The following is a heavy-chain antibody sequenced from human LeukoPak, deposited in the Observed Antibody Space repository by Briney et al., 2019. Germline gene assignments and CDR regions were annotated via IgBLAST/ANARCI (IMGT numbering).Heavy chain of an antibody. V-gene: IGHV3-48*03. Sequence: GGSLRLSCAASGFDLSTYEMNWVRQAPGKGLEWIADITISGHTKNYADSVKGRFSISRDNARTSLYLQMHSLRVENTGVYYCARGDPHADLWGQGTLVTVSS. D-gene: IGHD5-24*01. CDR2: ITISGHTK. CDR1: GFDLSTYE. CDR3: ARGDPHADL. J-gene: IGHJ5*02.